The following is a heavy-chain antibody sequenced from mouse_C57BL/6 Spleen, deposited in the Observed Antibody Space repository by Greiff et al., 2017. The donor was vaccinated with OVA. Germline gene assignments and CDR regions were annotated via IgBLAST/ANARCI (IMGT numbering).Heavy chain of an antibody. CDR1: GFSFNTYA. CDR2: IRSKSNNYAT. Sequence: EVKLMESGGGLVQPKGSLKLSCAASGFSFNTYAMNWVRQAPGKGLEWVARIRSKSNNYATYYADSVKDRFTISRDDSESMLYLQMNNLKTEDTAMYDCERQLGYAMDYWGQGTSVTVSS. D-gene: IGHD3-3*01. J-gene: IGHJ4*01. V-gene: IGHV10-1*01. CDR3: ERQLGYAMDY.